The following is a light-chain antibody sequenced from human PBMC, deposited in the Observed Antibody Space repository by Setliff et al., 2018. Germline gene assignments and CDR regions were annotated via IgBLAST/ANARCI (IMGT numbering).Light chain of an antibody. V-gene: IGLV2-11*01. CDR2: DVR. CDR3: CSYTGFSYV. J-gene: IGLJ1*01. Sequence: SVLTQPRSVSGSPGRSVTISCTGTSSDVGAYNYASWYQQHPGKVPKLMIYDVRKRPSGVPDRFSGSKSGNTASLTISGLQAEDEADYYCCSYTGFSYVFGSGTKVTVL. CDR1: SSDVGAYNY.